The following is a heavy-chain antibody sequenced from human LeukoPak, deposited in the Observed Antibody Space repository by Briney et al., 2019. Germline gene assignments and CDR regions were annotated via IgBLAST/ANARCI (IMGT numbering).Heavy chain of an antibody. V-gene: IGHV4-34*01. Sequence: SETLSLTCAVYSGSFSGYYWSWIRQPPGKGLEWIGEINHSGSTNYNPSLKSRVTISVDTSKNQFSLKLSSVTAADTAVYYCARTREKGGYYYHDAFDIWGQGTMVTVSS. D-gene: IGHD3-22*01. J-gene: IGHJ3*02. CDR3: ARTREKGGYYYHDAFDI. CDR1: SGSFSGYY. CDR2: INHSGST.